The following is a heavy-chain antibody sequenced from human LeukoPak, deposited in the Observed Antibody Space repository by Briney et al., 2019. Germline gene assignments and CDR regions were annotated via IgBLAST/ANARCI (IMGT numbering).Heavy chain of an antibody. CDR2: ISGSGGST. D-gene: IGHD3-22*01. V-gene: IGHV3-23*01. CDR1: GFTFSSYA. Sequence: GGSLRLSCAAPGFTFSSYAMSWVRQAPGKGLEWVSAISGSGGSTYYADSAKGRFTISRDNSKNTLYLQMNSLRAEDTAVYYCAKGGSSGSFDYWGQGTLVTVSS. J-gene: IGHJ4*02. CDR3: AKGGSSGSFDY.